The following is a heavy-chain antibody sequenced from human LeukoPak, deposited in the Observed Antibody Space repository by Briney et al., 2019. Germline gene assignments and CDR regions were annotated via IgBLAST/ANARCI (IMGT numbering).Heavy chain of an antibody. CDR3: AKNEGGWYSYGYSLDY. V-gene: IGHV3-30*18. D-gene: IGHD5-18*01. CDR2: ISSDGSNK. Sequence: GGSLRLSCAASGFTFSSYVMHWVRQAPGKGLEWVAVISSDGSNKYYADSGKGRLTISRDNSQNTLYPQMNSLRDEDTAVYYCAKNEGGWYSYGYSLDYWGQGTLVTVSS. CDR1: GFTFSSYV. J-gene: IGHJ4*02.